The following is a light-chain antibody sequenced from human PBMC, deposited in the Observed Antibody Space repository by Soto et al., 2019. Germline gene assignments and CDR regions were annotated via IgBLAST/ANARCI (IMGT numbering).Light chain of an antibody. J-gene: IGKJ5*01. CDR1: QGISSH. CDR2: GAT. CDR3: QQRGDWPPIT. Sequence: DIQMTQSPSSLSSFVGDRITIVCRASQGISSHLNWYQQKPGRAPKLLIYGATNLQSGVPSRFSGRGAGTDFTLTISSLQPEDFAVYYCQQRGDWPPITFGQGTRLEIK. V-gene: IGKV1-39*01.